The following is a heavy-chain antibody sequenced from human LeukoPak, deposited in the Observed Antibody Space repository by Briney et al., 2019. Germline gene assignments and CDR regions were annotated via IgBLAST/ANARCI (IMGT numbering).Heavy chain of an antibody. J-gene: IGHJ4*02. Sequence: GGSLRLSCVASGFTFSSYSMNWVRQAPGKGLEWVSSISSSSSYIYYADSVKGRFTISRDNAKNSLYLQMNSLRAEDTAVYYCARVDYDSSGYPNFDYWGQGTLVTVSS. CDR1: GFTFSSYS. CDR3: ARVDYDSSGYPNFDY. CDR2: ISSSSSYI. D-gene: IGHD3-22*01. V-gene: IGHV3-21*01.